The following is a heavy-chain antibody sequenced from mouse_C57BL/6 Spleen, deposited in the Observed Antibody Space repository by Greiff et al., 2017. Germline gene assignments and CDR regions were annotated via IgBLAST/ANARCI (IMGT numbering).Heavy chain of an antibody. CDR1: GYTFTNYY. J-gene: IGHJ1*03. D-gene: IGHD2-12*01. Sequence: QVQLQQSGAELVRPGSSVKLSCKASGYTFTNYYMDWVKQRPGKSLEWIGNINPYDSGTHYNQKFKDKATLTVDKSSSTAYMQLSSLTSEDSAVYYCARLLLQYFAVWGTGTTVTVSS. V-gene: IGHV1-61*01. CDR2: INPYDSGT. CDR3: ARLLLQYFAV.